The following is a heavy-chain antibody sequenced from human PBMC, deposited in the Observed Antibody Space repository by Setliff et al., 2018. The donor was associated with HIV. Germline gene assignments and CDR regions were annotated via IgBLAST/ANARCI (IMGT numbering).Heavy chain of an antibody. CDR2: IYYSGST. V-gene: IGHV4-59*01. J-gene: IGHJ6*03. Sequence: PSETLSLTCTVSGGSISSYYWSWIRQPPRKGLEWIGYIYYSGSTNYNPSLKSRVIISVDTSKNQFSLKLSSVTAADTAVYYCARDLLGYCSSTSCHSHYMDVWGKGTTVTVSS. CDR3: ARDLLGYCSSTSCHSHYMDV. D-gene: IGHD2-2*01. CDR1: GGSISSYY.